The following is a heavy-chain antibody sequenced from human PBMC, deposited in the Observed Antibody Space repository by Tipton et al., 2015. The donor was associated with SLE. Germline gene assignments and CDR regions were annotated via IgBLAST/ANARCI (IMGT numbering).Heavy chain of an antibody. CDR3: ARGAVGAMVRGVYYGMDV. J-gene: IGHJ6*02. CDR1: GGSISSSSYY. CDR2: IYYSGST. Sequence: TLSLTCTVSGGSISSSSYYWGWIRQPPGKGLEWFGGIYYSGSTYYNPSLKSRVTISVDTSKNQYSLKLSSVTAADTAVYYCARGAVGAMVRGVYYGMDVWGQGTTVAVSS. V-gene: IGHV4-39*07. D-gene: IGHD3-10*01.